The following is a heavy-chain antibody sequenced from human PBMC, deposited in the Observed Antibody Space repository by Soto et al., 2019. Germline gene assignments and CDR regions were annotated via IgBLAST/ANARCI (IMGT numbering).Heavy chain of an antibody. J-gene: IGHJ4*02. CDR1: GFTFDDYA. Sequence: GGSLRLSCAASGFTFDDYAMHWVRQAPGKGLEWVSGISWNSGGIGYADSVKGRFTISRDNAKNSLYLQMNSLRAEDTALYYCARDIGSSGWYHFDYWGQGTLVTVST. D-gene: IGHD6-19*01. CDR2: ISWNSGGI. V-gene: IGHV3-9*01. CDR3: ARDIGSSGWYHFDY.